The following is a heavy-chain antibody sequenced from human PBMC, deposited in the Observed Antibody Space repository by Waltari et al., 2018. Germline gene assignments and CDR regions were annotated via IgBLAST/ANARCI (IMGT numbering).Heavy chain of an antibody. CDR3: TTAYYDFWSGLDYYYYGMDV. CDR2: IKSVAYGGTT. Sequence: EVQLEESGGGLVKPGGSLRLSCAASGFTFSHAWMKWGRQAPGKGLEWVGRIKSVAYGGTTNYVAPVKGCFTISSDYSKNTLYLQMNSLKTDDTAVYYCTTAYYDFWSGLDYYYYGMDVWGQGTTVTVSS. D-gene: IGHD3-3*01. J-gene: IGHJ6*02. CDR1: GFTFSHAW. V-gene: IGHV3-15*07.